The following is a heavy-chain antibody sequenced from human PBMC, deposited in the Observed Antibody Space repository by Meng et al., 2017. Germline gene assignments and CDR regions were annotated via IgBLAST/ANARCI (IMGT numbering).Heavy chain of an antibody. D-gene: IGHD1-14*01. V-gene: IGHV2-70*01. CDR1: GFPLSTSGMC. CDR2: IDWDDDK. J-gene: IGHJ4*02. Sequence: SGPTLVKPTQTLTLTCTFSGFPLSTSGMCVSWIRQPPGKALEWLALIDWDDDKYYSTSLKTRLTISKDTSKNQVVLTMTNMDPVDTATYYCARTNNNHYYPTEYYFDYWGQGTLVTVSS. CDR3: ARTNNNHYYPTEYYFDY.